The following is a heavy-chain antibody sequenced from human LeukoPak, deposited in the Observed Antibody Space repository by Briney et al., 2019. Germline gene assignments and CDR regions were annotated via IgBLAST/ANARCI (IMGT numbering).Heavy chain of an antibody. CDR1: GFTVSSNS. J-gene: IGHJ4*02. CDR3: ARDQGIYYAIYRFDY. V-gene: IGHV3-66*03. CDR2: IYSDNT. Sequence: LSGGSLRLSCTVSGFTVSSNSMSWVRQAPGKGLEWVSFIYSDNTHYSDSVKGRFTTSRDNSKNTLYLQMNSLRAEDTAVYYCARDQGIYYAIYRFDYWGQGTLVTVSS. D-gene: IGHD3-10*01.